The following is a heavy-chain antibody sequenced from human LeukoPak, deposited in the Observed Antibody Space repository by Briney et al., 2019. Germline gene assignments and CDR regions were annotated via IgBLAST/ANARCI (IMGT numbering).Heavy chain of an antibody. J-gene: IGHJ6*03. V-gene: IGHV1-18*01. CDR1: RYTSSRYA. CDR3: ARDAGTTVTTSQPYYYYYYMDV. Sequence: SVKPYCNASRYTSSRYATNWVRKAPGQGLEWMGWISAYNSNTHYAQKFQGRVTMTTDTSTSTAYMELRSLRSDDTAVYYCARDAGTTVTTSQPYYYYYYMDVWGKGTTVTVSS. D-gene: IGHD4-11*01. CDR2: ISAYNSNT.